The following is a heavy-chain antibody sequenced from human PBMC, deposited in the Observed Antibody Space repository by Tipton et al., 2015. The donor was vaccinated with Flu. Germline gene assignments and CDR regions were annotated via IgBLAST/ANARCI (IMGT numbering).Heavy chain of an antibody. V-gene: IGHV3-23*01. J-gene: IGHJ6*03. CDR3: AKRSVRFCGEPFHPPSSSYMDA. CDR1: GFTFSSYA. D-gene: IGHD3-10*01. CDR2: ISGSGGST. Sequence: SLRLSCAASGFTFSSYAMSWVRQAPGKGLEWVSAISGSGGSTYYADSVKGRFTISRDNSKNTLYLQMNSLRAEDTAVYYCAKRSVRFCGEPFHPPSSSYMDAWGKG.